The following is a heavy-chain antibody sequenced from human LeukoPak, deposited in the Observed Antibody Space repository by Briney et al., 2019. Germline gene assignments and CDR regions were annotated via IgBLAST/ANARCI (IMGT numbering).Heavy chain of an antibody. CDR3: ATTTIRLGY. CDR1: GGSISSSSHY. Sequence: SETLSLTCTVSGGSISSSSHYWGWIRRPPGKGLEWIGSMYYRGGTYHNPSLKSRVTISVDTSKNQFSLKLSSVTAADTAVYYCATTTIRLGYWGQGTLVTVSS. CDR2: MYYRGGT. V-gene: IGHV4-39*07. D-gene: IGHD1-26*01. J-gene: IGHJ4*02.